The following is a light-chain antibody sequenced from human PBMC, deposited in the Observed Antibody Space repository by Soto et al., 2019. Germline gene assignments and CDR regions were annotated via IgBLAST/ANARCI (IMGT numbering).Light chain of an antibody. V-gene: IGKV1-39*01. CDR3: QQSYSTPPYT. CDR1: QSISSY. J-gene: IGKJ2*01. Sequence: DIPMTQSPSSLSASVGDRVTITCRASQSISSYLNWYQQKPGKATKLLIYAASSLKSGVPSRFSGCGSGTDFTLTISSLQPEDFATYYCQQSYSTPPYTFGQGTKLEIK. CDR2: AAS.